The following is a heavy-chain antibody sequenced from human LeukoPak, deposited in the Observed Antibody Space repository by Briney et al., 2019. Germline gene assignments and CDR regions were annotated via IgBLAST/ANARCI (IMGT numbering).Heavy chain of an antibody. CDR2: INPYTGAT. Sequence: ASVKVSCQASEYTSSDFYINWVRQAPGQGLEWMGWINPYTGATIYAQNFQGRVTMTWDASIGTGYVELTRLTSDDTALYYCATSTVTHTRDPWGQGTLVTVSS. J-gene: IGHJ5*02. D-gene: IGHD1-1*01. CDR1: EYTSSDFY. V-gene: IGHV1-2*02. CDR3: ATSTVTHTRDP.